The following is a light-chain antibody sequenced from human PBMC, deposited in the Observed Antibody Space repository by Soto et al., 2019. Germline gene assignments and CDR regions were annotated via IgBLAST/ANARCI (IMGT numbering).Light chain of an antibody. J-gene: IGKJ1*01. CDR2: GAS. CDR1: QSVSSSY. V-gene: IGKV3-20*01. CDR3: QQYGSSPPRWT. Sequence: EIVLTQSPGTLSSSPGERATLSCRASQSVSSSYLAWYQQKLGQAPRLLMYGASSRATGIPDRFSGSGSGTDFTLTISRLEPEDFAVYSCQQYGSSPPRWTFGQGTRVEIK.